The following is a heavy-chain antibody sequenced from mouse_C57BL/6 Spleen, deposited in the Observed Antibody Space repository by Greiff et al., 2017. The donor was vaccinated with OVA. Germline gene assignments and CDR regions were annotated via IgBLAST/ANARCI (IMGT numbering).Heavy chain of an antibody. Sequence: EVHLVESGGDLVKPGGSMKLSCAASGFTFSSYGMSWVRQTPDKRLEWVATISSGGSYTYSPDSVKGRFTISRDNAKNTLYLQMSSLKSDDTAMYYCARPDYDNAMDYWGQGTSVTVSS. J-gene: IGHJ4*01. CDR1: GFTFSSYG. V-gene: IGHV5-6*01. D-gene: IGHD2-4*01. CDR2: ISSGGSYT. CDR3: ARPDYDNAMDY.